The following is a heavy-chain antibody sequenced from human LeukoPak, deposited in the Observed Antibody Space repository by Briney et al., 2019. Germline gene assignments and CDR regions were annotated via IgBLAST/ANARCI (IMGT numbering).Heavy chain of an antibody. V-gene: IGHV4-59*08. D-gene: IGHD3-10*01. Sequence: SETLSLTCTVSGGSISSYYWSWIRQPPGKGLEWIGYIHYSGSTNYNPSLKSRVTISVDTSKNQFSLKLSSVTAADTAVYYCAGQVFYGSGSWSFDYWGQGTLVTVSS. J-gene: IGHJ4*02. CDR1: GGSISSYY. CDR3: AGQVFYGSGSWSFDY. CDR2: IHYSGST.